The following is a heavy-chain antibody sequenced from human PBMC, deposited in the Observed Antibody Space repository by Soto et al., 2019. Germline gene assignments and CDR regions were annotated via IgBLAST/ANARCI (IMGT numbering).Heavy chain of an antibody. CDR3: AIMMGALGHWFEP. D-gene: IGHD1-26*01. J-gene: IGHJ5*02. CDR1: GYTFTSYG. V-gene: IGHV1-18*01. Sequence: QVQLVQSGGAVKKPGASVKVSCKSSGYTFTSYGISWVRQAPGQRQEWMGRISAYNGNTNNAQKLQGRATMTTDTSTSTAYMELRSRRTDDTAVYFCAIMMGALGHWFEPWGEGTVVTVSS. CDR2: ISAYNGNT.